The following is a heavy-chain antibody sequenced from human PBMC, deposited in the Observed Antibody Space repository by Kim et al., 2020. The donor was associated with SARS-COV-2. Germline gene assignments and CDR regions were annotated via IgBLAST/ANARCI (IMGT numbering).Heavy chain of an antibody. J-gene: IGHJ4*02. CDR2: ISSGGHTI. Sequence: GGSLRLSCAASGFSFSLFSMDWVRQAPGKGLEWVAYISSGGHTIHYSDSANGRFTISRDNARNSVSMQMNNLRDEDTAVYYCARGWLQNSFDYWGQGTPVTVAS. CDR3: ARGWLQNSFDY. CDR1: GFSFSLFS. V-gene: IGHV3-48*02. D-gene: IGHD5-12*01.